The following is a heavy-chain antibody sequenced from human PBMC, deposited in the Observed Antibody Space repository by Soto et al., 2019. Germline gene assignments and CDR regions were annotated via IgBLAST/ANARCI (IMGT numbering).Heavy chain of an antibody. V-gene: IGHV1-18*01. CDR2: ISPYNGTT. D-gene: IGHD1-1*01. J-gene: IGHJ6*02. CDR3: ARDGERDTGLNFYYYLHGMDA. CDR1: GYTFTSYG. Sequence: VASVKVSCKASGYTFTSYGMNWVRQAPGRGLEWMGWISPYNGTTKYAEKFQGEMTMTTDTATSTAYMDLRSLRSDDTAVYYCARDGERDTGLNFYYYLHGMDAWGQGTRVTVSS.